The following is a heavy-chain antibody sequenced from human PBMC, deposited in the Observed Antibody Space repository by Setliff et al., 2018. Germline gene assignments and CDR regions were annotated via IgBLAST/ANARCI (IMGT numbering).Heavy chain of an antibody. V-gene: IGHV4-34*01. CDR3: ARGRMRGSCSGPSCTYDPFDI. Sequence: SETLSLTCAVYGDSFSDYYWGWVRQPPEERLEWIAEFDHSGTTKYNPSLMGRVTISVDTSKNQFSLILRSVTAADTAVYYCARGRMRGSCSGPSCTYDPFDIWGQGTPVTVSS. CDR1: GDSFSDYY. CDR2: FDHSGTT. J-gene: IGHJ3*02. D-gene: IGHD2-2*01.